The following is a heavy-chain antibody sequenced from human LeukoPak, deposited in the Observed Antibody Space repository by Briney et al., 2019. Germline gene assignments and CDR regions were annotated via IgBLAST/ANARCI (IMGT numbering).Heavy chain of an antibody. CDR2: LHSGGST. CDR1: GFTVTAEY. Sequence: GGSLRLSCAASGFTVTAEYMNWVRQAPGKGLEGVSVLHSGGSTYYADSVKGRFTVSRDNSKNTFYLQMHSLRADDTAVYYCAKSYGSSYWYLDLWGRGSLVTVSS. V-gene: IGHV3-53*01. CDR3: AKSYGSSYWYLDL. D-gene: IGHD3-10*01. J-gene: IGHJ2*01.